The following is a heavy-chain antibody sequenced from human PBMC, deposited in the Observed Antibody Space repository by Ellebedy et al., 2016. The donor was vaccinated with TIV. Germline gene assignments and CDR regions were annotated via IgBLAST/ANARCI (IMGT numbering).Heavy chain of an antibody. CDR2: IYYSGST. D-gene: IGHD5-18*01. CDR1: GGSISSSY. CDR3: ARGAAMVSYCYYGMDV. J-gene: IGHJ6*02. Sequence: SETLSLXXTVSGGSISSSYWSWIRQHPGKGLEWIGYIYYSGSTNYNPSLKSRVTISVDTSKNQFSLKLSSVTAADTAVYYCARGAAMVSYCYYGMDVWGQGTTVTVSS. V-gene: IGHV4-59*01.